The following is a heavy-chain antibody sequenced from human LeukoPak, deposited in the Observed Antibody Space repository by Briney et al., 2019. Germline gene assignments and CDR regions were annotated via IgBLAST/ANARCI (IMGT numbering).Heavy chain of an antibody. Sequence: GGSLRLSCAASGFSFSSYAMTWVRQAPGKGLEWVSSISSSSTYIYYADSVKGRFTISRDDARNSLYLQMNSLRVEDTAMYYCVRDISYWGQGTLVTVSS. J-gene: IGHJ4*02. V-gene: IGHV3-21*01. CDR1: GFSFSSYA. CDR3: VRDISY. CDR2: ISSSSTYI.